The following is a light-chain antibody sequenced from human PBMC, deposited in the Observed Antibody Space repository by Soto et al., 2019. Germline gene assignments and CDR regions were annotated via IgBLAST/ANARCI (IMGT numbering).Light chain of an antibody. CDR1: CSDVGAFNY. CDR2: DVS. Sequence: QSALTQPASVSGSPGQSITISCTGTCSDVGAFNYVSWYQQHPGKAPRLMIYDVSNRPSGVSNRFSGSKSGNTASLTISGLQAEDEADYYCSSYRHSRTVVFGGGTKVTVL. V-gene: IGLV2-14*01. J-gene: IGLJ2*01. CDR3: SSYRHSRTVV.